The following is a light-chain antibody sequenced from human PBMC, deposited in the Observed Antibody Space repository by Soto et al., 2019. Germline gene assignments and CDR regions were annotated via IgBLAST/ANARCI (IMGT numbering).Light chain of an antibody. CDR2: DAS. V-gene: IGKV3-11*01. CDR1: QTFSSH. J-gene: IGKJ5*01. CDR3: QQRTNWPPVIN. Sequence: EIVLTQSPATLSLSPGERATLSCRASQTFSSHLAWYQQKPGQAPRLLIYDASKGATGIPARFSGRGPGTDITLTIGILEPEGFAVYYCQQRTNWPPVINFGQGTRLEIK.